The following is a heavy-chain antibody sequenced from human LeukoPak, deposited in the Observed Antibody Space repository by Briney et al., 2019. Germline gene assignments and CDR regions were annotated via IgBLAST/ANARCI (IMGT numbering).Heavy chain of an antibody. D-gene: IGHD2-8*01. CDR3: AKVRCTNGVCYHGPTRGYYFDY. V-gene: IGHV3-23*01. CDR1: GFTFSSYA. CDR2: ISGSGGST. J-gene: IGHJ4*02. Sequence: QPGGSLRLSCAASGFTFSSYAMSWVRQAPGKGLEWVSAISGSGGSTYYADSVKGRFTISRDNSKNTLYLQMNSLRAEDTAVYYCAKVRCTNGVCYHGPTRGYYFDYWGQGTLVTVSS.